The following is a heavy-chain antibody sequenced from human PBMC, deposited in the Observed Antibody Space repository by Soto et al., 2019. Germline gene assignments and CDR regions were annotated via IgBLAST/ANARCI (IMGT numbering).Heavy chain of an antibody. J-gene: IGHJ4*02. CDR2: ISGSGGST. D-gene: IGHD6-13*01. CDR3: AKDQGSSWYEIDY. V-gene: IGHV3-23*01. CDR1: GFTFSNYA. Sequence: EVQLLESGGGLVQPGGSLRLSCADSGFTFSNYAVTWVRQAPGKGLEWVSTISGSGGSTYYADSVKGRFTIPRDNSKNTLYLQMNSLRAEDTAVYYCAKDQGSSWYEIDYWGQGTLVTVSS.